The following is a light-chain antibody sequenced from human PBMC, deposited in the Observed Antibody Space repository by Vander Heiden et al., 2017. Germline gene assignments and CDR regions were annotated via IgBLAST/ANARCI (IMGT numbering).Light chain of an antibody. J-gene: IGLJ1*01. CDR1: SGHSSYA. CDR2: LNSDGSH. Sequence: QLVLTQSPSASASLGASVKLTCTLSSGHSSYAIAWHQQQPEKGPRYLMKLNSDGSHTKGAGIPDRFSGSSSGAERYPTISSLQSDDEADYYCQTWDTGIQVFGTGTKVTVL. CDR3: QTWDTGIQV. V-gene: IGLV4-69*01.